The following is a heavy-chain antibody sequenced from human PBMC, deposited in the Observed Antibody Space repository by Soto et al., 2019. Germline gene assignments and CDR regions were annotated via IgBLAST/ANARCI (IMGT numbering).Heavy chain of an antibody. Sequence: EVQLVQSGGGLVQPGGSLRLSCAASGLTLSDHYMHWVRQTPGKGLEWIGRSRNKVIGYTTEYAASVKGRFTISRDDSKNSLYLQMNSLRTDDTAVYYCARGAPPFDDSGQGTLVTVSS. V-gene: IGHV3-72*01. CDR2: SRNKVIGYTT. CDR1: GLTLSDHY. CDR3: ARGAPPFDD. J-gene: IGHJ4*02.